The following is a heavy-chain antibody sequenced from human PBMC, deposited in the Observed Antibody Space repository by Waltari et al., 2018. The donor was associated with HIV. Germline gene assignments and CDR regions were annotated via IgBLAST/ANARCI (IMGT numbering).Heavy chain of an antibody. Sequence: QVQLQESGPGLLKPSETLSLTCVVSGYSISSDDNWGWVRQPPGKRLEWIGSFYHSGTTLHNPSLNSRVTISIDTSKSQFSLKLSSVTAADTAVYYCARAGVVPALFDLWGRGTLVTVSS. CDR3: ARAGVVPALFDL. J-gene: IGHJ2*01. CDR2: FYHSGTT. V-gene: IGHV4-38-2*01. CDR1: GYSISSDDN. D-gene: IGHD2-2*01.